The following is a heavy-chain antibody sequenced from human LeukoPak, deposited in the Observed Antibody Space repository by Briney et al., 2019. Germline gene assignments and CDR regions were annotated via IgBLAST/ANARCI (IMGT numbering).Heavy chain of an antibody. D-gene: IGHD6-19*01. CDR1: GGSVSRDY. Sequence: SETLSLTCSVSGGSVSRDYWSWIRQPPGKRLEWLGYIYNIGGTNYNPSLKSRVSISVDTSKNQFSLMLTSVTAADPAVYYCAREAVAGTLDYWGQGALVTVSS. CDR2: IYNIGGT. V-gene: IGHV4-59*02. CDR3: AREAVAGTLDY. J-gene: IGHJ4*02.